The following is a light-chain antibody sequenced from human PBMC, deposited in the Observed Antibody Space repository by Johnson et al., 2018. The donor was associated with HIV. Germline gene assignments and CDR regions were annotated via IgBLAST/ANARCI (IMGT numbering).Light chain of an antibody. CDR1: SSNIGNNY. CDR2: DNN. CDR3: GTWDSSLSAGRV. Sequence: QSVLTQPPSVSAAPGQKVTISCSGSSSNIGNNYVSWYQQLPGTAPKLLIYDNNKRPSGIPARFSGSKSGTSVTLAITGLQTGDEADYYRGTWDSSLSAGRVFGAVTKVTFL. J-gene: IGLJ1*01. V-gene: IGLV1-51*01.